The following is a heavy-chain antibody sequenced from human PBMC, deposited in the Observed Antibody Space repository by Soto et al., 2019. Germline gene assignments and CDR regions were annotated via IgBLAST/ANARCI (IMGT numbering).Heavy chain of an antibody. D-gene: IGHD5-12*01. CDR1: GGSISSYY. CDR2: IYYSGST. J-gene: IGHJ5*02. Sequence: QVQLQESGPGLVKPSETLSLTCTVSGGSISSYYWSWIRQPPGKGLEWIGYIYYSGSTNYNPSPKSRVPISVDTSKNQFALKLSSVTAADTAVYYCARGGPHWFDPWGQGTLVTVSS. CDR3: ARGGPHWFDP. V-gene: IGHV4-59*01.